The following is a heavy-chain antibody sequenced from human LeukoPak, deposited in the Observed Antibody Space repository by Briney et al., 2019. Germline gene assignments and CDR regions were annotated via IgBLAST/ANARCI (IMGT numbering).Heavy chain of an antibody. CDR1: GYSFTSYW. Sequence: GESLKISCKGSGYSFTSYWIGWVRQMPGKGLEWMGIIYPGDSDTRYSPSFQGQVTISADKYISTAYLQWSSPKASDTAMYYCARHIALYSSSSPIGYWGQGTLVTVSS. V-gene: IGHV5-51*01. J-gene: IGHJ4*02. D-gene: IGHD6-6*01. CDR3: ARHIALYSSSSPIGY. CDR2: IYPGDSDT.